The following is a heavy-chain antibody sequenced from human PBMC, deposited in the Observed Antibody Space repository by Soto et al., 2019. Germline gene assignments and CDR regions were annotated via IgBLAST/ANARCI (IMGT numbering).Heavy chain of an antibody. CDR1: GFTFSSYA. Sequence: QVQLVESGGGVVQPGRSLRLSCAASGFTFSSYAMHWVRQAPGKGLEWVAVISYDGSNKYYADSVKGRFTISRDNSKNTLYVQMNSLRAEDTAVYYCARGGMRVERYFDPLPVDYWGQGTLVTVSS. D-gene: IGHD3-9*01. CDR3: ARGGMRVERYFDPLPVDY. V-gene: IGHV3-30-3*01. J-gene: IGHJ4*02. CDR2: ISYDGSNK.